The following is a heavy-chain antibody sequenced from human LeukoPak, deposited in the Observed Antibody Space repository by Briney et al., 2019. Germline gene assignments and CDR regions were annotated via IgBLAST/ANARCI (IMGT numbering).Heavy chain of an antibody. V-gene: IGHV3-30*01. Sequence: GESLRLSCAASGFTFSSNAIHWVRQAPGKGLEWVAVISYDGSNKYYADSVKGRFTISRDNSKNTLSLQMNSLRVEDTAVFYCARDPNFDYWGQGTLVTVSS. CDR3: ARDPNFDY. CDR1: GFTFSSNA. CDR2: ISYDGSNK. J-gene: IGHJ4*02.